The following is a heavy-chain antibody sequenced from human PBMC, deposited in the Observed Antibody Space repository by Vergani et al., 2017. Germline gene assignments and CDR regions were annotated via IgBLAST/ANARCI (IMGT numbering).Heavy chain of an antibody. J-gene: IGHJ4*02. D-gene: IGHD4-17*01. CDR2: ISYDGDRR. Sequence: QVHLVESGGGVVQPGRSLTLSCVASGVSFRGHGMRWVRQAPGKGLEWVAMISYDGDRRDYGDFAKGRFTISRDSSKTVYLQMNSLRVEDTAMYFCAKDLSYSTAWTHGDSRGQGTLVTDSS. CDR1: GVSFRGHG. CDR3: AKDLSYSTAWTHGDS. V-gene: IGHV3-30*18.